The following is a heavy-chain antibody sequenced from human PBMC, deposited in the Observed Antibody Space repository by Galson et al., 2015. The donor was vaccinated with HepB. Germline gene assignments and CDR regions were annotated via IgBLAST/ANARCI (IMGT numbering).Heavy chain of an antibody. D-gene: IGHD3-10*01. V-gene: IGHV3-30*04. J-gene: IGHJ4*02. CDR1: GFSFSNYA. Sequence: SLRLSCAASGFSFSNYAMHWVRQAPGKGLEWVALISFDGSITYYADSVKGRFTVSRDNSKNTLYLQMNSLRGEATAVYYCARDLSGWGYDYWGQGTLVTVSS. CDR3: ARDLSGWGYDY. CDR2: ISFDGSIT.